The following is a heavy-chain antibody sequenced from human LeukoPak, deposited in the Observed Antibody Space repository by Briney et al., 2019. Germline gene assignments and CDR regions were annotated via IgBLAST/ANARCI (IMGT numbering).Heavy chain of an antibody. V-gene: IGHV3-64*02. Sequence: GGSLRLSCAASGFTFNSYAMQWVRQAPGKGLEFVSVISSDGDSTYYADSVKGRFIISRDNSKNTLYLQMGSLRSEDTAVYYCAKDPCGGDCYSYRYFDYWGQGTLVTVSS. D-gene: IGHD2-21*01. CDR3: AKDPCGGDCYSYRYFDY. J-gene: IGHJ4*02. CDR1: GFTFNSYA. CDR2: ISSDGDST.